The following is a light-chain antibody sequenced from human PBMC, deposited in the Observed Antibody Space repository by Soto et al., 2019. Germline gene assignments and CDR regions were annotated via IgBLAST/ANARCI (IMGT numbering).Light chain of an antibody. Sequence: DIQMTQSPSSLSASVGDRVTISCRASQGVSNYLIWYQQRQGRAPKLLIYAASNLVSGVPSRFSGSGSGTNFTLTISSLQAEDFATYYCQQSYRTPHTFGQGTKLETK. CDR1: QGVSNY. CDR3: QQSYRTPHT. CDR2: AAS. J-gene: IGKJ2*01. V-gene: IGKV1-39*01.